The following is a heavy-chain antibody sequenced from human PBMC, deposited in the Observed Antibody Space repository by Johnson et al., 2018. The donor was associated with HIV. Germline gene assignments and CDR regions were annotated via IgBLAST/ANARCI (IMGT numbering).Heavy chain of an antibody. CDR2: ISGSGGST. Sequence: EQLVVSGGGVVRPGGSLRLSCAASGFTFSSYAMSWVRQAPGKGLEWVSAISGSGGSTYYADSVKGRFTISRDNSKNTLYLKMNSLRAEDTAVSYCARVPFPRPTSPNYINDAFDIWGQGTLVAVSS. V-gene: IGHV3-23*04. J-gene: IGHJ3*02. CDR1: GFTFSSYA. CDR3: ARVPFPRPTSPNYINDAFDI. D-gene: IGHD4-11*01.